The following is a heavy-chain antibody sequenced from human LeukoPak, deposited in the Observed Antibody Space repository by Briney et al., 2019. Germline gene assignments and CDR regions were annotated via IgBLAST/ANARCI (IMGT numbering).Heavy chain of an antibody. V-gene: IGHV3-48*04. CDR3: DQAAAGTR. J-gene: IGHJ4*02. CDR1: GFTFSSYS. D-gene: IGHD6-13*01. CDR2: ISSSSSTI. Sequence: GGSLRLSCAASGFTFSSYSMNWVRQAPGKGLEWVSYISSSSSTIYYADSVKGRFTISRDNAKNSLYLQMNSQRAEDTAVYYCDQAAAGTRWGQGTLVTVSS.